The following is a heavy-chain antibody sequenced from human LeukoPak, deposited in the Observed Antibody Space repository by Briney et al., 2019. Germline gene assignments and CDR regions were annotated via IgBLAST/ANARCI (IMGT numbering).Heavy chain of an antibody. CDR2: IYYSGST. Sequence: SETLSLTCTVSGGSISSSSYYWGWIRQPPGKGLEWIGSIYYSGSTYYNPSLKRRVTISVDTSKNQFSLKLSSVTAADTAVYYCAREAIAVDYFDYWGQGTLVTVSS. CDR3: AREAIAVDYFDY. V-gene: IGHV4-39*07. J-gene: IGHJ4*02. D-gene: IGHD6-19*01. CDR1: GGSISSSSYY.